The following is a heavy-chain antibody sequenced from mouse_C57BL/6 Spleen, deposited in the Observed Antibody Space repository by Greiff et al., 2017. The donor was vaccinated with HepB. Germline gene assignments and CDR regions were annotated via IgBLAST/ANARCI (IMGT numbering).Heavy chain of an antibody. Sequence: QVQLQQSGAELVKPGASVKLSCKASGYTFTSYWMHWVKQRPGQGLEWIGMIHPNSGSTNYNEKFKSKATLTVDKSSSTAYMQLSSLTSEDSAVYYCARSGGGYSYFDYWGQGTTLTVSS. CDR2: IHPNSGST. CDR1: GYTFTSYW. CDR3: ARSGGGYSYFDY. D-gene: IGHD2-3*01. V-gene: IGHV1-64*01. J-gene: IGHJ2*01.